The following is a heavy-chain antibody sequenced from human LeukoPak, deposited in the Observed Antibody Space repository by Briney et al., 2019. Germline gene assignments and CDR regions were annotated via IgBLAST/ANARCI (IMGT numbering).Heavy chain of an antibody. D-gene: IGHD2-2*01. CDR2: IKQDGSEK. CDR3: ARHARTGSRRSVYCSSTSCLEENWFDP. J-gene: IGHJ5*02. V-gene: IGHV3-7*01. Sequence: GGSLRLSCAASGFTFSSYWLSWVRQAPGKGLEWVANIKQDGSEKYYVDSVKGRFTISRDNAKNSLYLQMNSLRAEDTAVYYCARHARTGSRRSVYCSSTSCLEENWFDPWGQGTLVTVSS. CDR1: GFTFSSYW.